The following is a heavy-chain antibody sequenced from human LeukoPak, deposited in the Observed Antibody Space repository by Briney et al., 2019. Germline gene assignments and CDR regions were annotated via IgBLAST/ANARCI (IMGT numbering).Heavy chain of an antibody. Sequence: PGRSLRLSCAASGFTFSNYDMHWVRQAPGKGLEWVAAISNDGRKKSHADSVKGRFIISRDNSKNTLYLQMNSLRAEDTAVYYCVPRSRGMDVWGQGTTVIVSS. CDR2: ISNDGRKK. V-gene: IGHV3-30*03. CDR3: VPRSRGMDV. CDR1: GFTFSNYD. D-gene: IGHD3-10*01. J-gene: IGHJ6*02.